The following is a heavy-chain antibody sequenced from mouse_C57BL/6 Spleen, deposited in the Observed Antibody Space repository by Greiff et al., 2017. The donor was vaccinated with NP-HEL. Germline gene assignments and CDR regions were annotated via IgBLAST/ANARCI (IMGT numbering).Heavy chain of an antibody. J-gene: IGHJ2*01. CDR1: GFNIKDDY. V-gene: IGHV14-4*01. CDR3: TTDYYGSSGFDY. CDR2: IDPENGDT. D-gene: IGHD1-1*01. Sequence: EVQLQQSGAELVRPGASVKLSCTASGFNIKDDYMHWVKQRPEQGLEWIGWIDPENGDTEYASKFQGKATITADTSSNTAYLQLSSLTSEDTAVYYCTTDYYGSSGFDYWGQGTTLTVSS.